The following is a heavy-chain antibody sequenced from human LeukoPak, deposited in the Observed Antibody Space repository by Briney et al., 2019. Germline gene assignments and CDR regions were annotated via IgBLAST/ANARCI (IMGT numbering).Heavy chain of an antibody. CDR2: ISGSGDST. CDR3: ARDADGVVDY. Sequence: GGSLRLSCAASGFTFSNYAMNWVRQAPGKGLEWVSSISGSGDSTYYADSVKGRFTISRDNSKNTLYLQMNSLRAEDTAVYYCARDADGVVDYWGQGTLVTVSS. CDR1: GFTFSNYA. V-gene: IGHV3-23*01. J-gene: IGHJ4*02. D-gene: IGHD3-10*01.